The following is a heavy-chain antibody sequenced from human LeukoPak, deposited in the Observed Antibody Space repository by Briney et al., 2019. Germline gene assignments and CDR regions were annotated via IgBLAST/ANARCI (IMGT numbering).Heavy chain of an antibody. CDR3: ARGRKWEPGASAY. D-gene: IGHD1-26*01. V-gene: IGHV1-8*01. Sequence: ASVTDSCKASGYTFTSYDINWVRQATGQGLEWMGWMNPNSGNTGYAQKFQGRVTMTRNTSISTAYMELSSLRSEDTAVYYCARGRKWEPGASAYWGQGTLVTVSS. J-gene: IGHJ4*02. CDR1: GYTFTSYD. CDR2: MNPNSGNT.